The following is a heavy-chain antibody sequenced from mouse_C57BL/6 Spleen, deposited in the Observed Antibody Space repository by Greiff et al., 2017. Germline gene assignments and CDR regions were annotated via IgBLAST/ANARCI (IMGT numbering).Heavy chain of an antibody. Sequence: VQLQQSGAELVRPGASVKLSCTASGFNIKDDYMHWVKQRPEQGLEWIGWIDPENGDTEYASKFQGKATITADTSSNTAYLQLSSLTSEDTAVYYCTTHYGSRDWYFDVWGTGTTVTVSS. CDR1: GFNIKDDY. V-gene: IGHV14-4*01. J-gene: IGHJ1*03. CDR2: IDPENGDT. CDR3: TTHYGSRDWYFDV. D-gene: IGHD1-1*01.